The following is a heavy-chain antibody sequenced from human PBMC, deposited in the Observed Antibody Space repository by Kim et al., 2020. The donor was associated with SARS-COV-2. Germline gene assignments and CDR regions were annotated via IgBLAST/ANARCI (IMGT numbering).Heavy chain of an antibody. J-gene: IGHJ3*02. CDR2: IRPDGGDI. CDR3: ARDPLNAALDI. CDR1: GFTFSTSW. V-gene: IGHV3-7*03. Sequence: VGSLRLSCAASGFTFSTSWMSWVRQAPGKGLEWVANIRPDGGDIYYVDSVKGRFAISRDNAGNALYLQMSSLTAEDTAVYYCARDPLNAALDIWGQGTMVTVSS.